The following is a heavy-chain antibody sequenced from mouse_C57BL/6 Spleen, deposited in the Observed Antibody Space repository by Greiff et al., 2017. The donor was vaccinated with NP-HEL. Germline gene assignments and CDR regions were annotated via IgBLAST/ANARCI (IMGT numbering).Heavy chain of an antibody. V-gene: IGHV1-82*01. Sequence: QVQLKQSGPELVKPGASVKISCKASGYAFSSSWMNWVKQRPGKGLEWIGRIYPGDGDTNYNGTFKGKATLTADKSSSTAYMQLSSLTSEDSAVYFCASSIYYRDYWGQGTTLTVSS. J-gene: IGHJ2*01. CDR1: GYAFSSSW. CDR2: IYPGDGDT. CDR3: ASSIYYRDY. D-gene: IGHD1-1*01.